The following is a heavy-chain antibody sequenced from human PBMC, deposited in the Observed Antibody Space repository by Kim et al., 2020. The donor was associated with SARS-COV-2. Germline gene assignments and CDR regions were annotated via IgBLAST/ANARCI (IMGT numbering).Heavy chain of an antibody. V-gene: IGHV3-23*01. D-gene: IGHD3-3*01. J-gene: IGHJ4*02. CDR3: AKQYYDFWSGFGGAYYFDY. Sequence: GRFTISRDNSKNTLYLQMNSLRAEDTAVYYCAKQYYDFWSGFGGAYYFDYWGQGTLVTVSS.